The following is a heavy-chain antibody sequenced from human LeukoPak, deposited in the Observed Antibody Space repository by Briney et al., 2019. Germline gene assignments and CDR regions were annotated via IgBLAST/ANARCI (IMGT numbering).Heavy chain of an antibody. J-gene: IGHJ4*02. D-gene: IGHD5/OR15-5a*01. CDR1: GYTFSAYV. V-gene: IGHV1-2*02. CDR2: INPRSGGT. CDR3: ARFDQVSETAGGY. Sequence: ASVKVSCKGSGYTFSAYVLHWVRQAPGQGLEWMGWINPRSGGTNYAQKFQGRVTMTRDTSISAAYMDLSRLISDDTAVYYCARFDQVSETAGGYWGQGTLVTVSS.